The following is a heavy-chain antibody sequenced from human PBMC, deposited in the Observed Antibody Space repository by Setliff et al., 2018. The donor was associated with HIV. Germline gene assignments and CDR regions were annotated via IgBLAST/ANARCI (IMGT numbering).Heavy chain of an antibody. CDR3: ARVRPLGYCSTGACPPDY. CDR2: ITSRSADI. Sequence: PGGSLRLSCAASGFTFSDYYMSWIRQAPGKGLEWVSYITSRSADIYYADSVRGRFTISRDNARNSLVLQMNSLRADDTAVYYCARVRPLGYCSTGACPPDYWGQGTLVTVSS. D-gene: IGHD2-8*01. V-gene: IGHV3-11*06. J-gene: IGHJ4*02. CDR1: GFTFSDYY.